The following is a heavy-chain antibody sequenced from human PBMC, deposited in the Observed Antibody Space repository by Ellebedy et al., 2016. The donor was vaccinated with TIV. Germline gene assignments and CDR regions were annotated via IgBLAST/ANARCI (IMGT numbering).Heavy chain of an antibody. J-gene: IGHJ6*03. CDR2: ISPYNGNR. V-gene: IGHV1-18*04. CDR3: TRSKGGDCTSAGCPGGYMDV. D-gene: IGHD2-8*02. CDR1: GYTFTIYG. Sequence: ASVKVSCKASGYTFTIYGISWVRQAPGQGLEWMGWISPYNGNRDFAKKFQGRLTMTTDASTSTAYMELTSLRSDDTAVYYCTRSKGGDCTSAGCPGGYMDVWGKGTTVTVSS.